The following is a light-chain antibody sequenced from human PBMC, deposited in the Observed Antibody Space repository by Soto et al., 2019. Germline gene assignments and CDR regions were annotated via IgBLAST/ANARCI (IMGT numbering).Light chain of an antibody. CDR1: QAISSY. Sequence: IQLTQAPSLLSASAGDRVSITCRASQAISSYLARYQQKPGRAPKLLIYAASTLQSGVPSRFSGSGSGTEFTLTITSLQPEDFATYYCQQLNSFPITFGQGTRLEIK. CDR2: AAS. J-gene: IGKJ5*01. CDR3: QQLNSFPIT. V-gene: IGKV1-9*01.